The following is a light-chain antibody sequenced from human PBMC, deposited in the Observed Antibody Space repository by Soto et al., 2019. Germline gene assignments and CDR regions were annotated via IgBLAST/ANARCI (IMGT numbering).Light chain of an antibody. Sequence: QSVLTQPASVSGSPGQSITIPCTGTSSDVGGYNYVSWYQQHPGKAPKLMIYEVSNRPSGVSNRFSGSKSGNTASLTISGLQAEDEADYYCSSYTSSSFVVFGGGTKLTVL. CDR3: SSYTSSSFVV. CDR1: SSDVGGYNY. V-gene: IGLV2-14*01. J-gene: IGLJ2*01. CDR2: EVS.